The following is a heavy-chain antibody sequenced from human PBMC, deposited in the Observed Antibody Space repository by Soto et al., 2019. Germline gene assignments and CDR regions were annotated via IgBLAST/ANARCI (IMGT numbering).Heavy chain of an antibody. CDR3: ARDRDWNLDY. CDR2: ISTDKGNT. Sequence: ASVKVSCKASGYSSTTYGMTWVRQAPGQGLEWMGWISTDKGNTKYAQNFQSRATLTTDTSTSTAYMELRSLRSDDTAVYYCARDRDWNLDYWGQGTLVTVS. J-gene: IGHJ4*02. V-gene: IGHV1-18*01. D-gene: IGHD2-21*02. CDR1: GYSSTTYG.